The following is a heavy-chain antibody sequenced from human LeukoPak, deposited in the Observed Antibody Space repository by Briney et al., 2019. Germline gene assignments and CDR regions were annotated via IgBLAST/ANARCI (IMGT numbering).Heavy chain of an antibody. CDR3: AREGGYSYVVDY. CDR1: GYTFTGYY. D-gene: IGHD5-18*01. V-gene: IGHV1-2*02. Sequence: ASVKVSCKASGYTFTGYYMHWVRQAPGQGPEWMGWINPNSGGTNYAQKFQGRVTMTRDTSISTAYMELSRLRSDDTAVYYCAREGGYSYVVDYWGQGTLVTVSS. CDR2: INPNSGGT. J-gene: IGHJ4*02.